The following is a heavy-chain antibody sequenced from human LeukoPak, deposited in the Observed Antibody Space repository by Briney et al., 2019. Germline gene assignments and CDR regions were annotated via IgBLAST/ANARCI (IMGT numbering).Heavy chain of an antibody. CDR1: GYSISSGYY. CDR3: ARHEGYSYSRPEY. J-gene: IGHJ4*02. Sequence: PSETLSLTCAVSGYSISSGYYWGWIRQPPGKGLEWIGSIYHSGSTYYNPSLKSRVTISVDTSKNQFSLKLSSVTAEDTAVYYCARHEGYSYSRPEYWGQGTLVTVSS. CDR2: IYHSGST. D-gene: IGHD5-18*01. V-gene: IGHV4-38-2*01.